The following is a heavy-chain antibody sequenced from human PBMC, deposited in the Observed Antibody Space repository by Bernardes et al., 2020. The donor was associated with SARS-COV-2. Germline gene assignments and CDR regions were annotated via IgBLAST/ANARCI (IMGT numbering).Heavy chain of an antibody. V-gene: IGHV1-69*06. Sequence: SVKVSCKASGGTFSSYAISWVRQAPGQGLEWMGGIIPIFGTANYAQKFQGRVTITADKSTSTAYMELSSLRSEDTAVYYCARSRGAEYDFWSGYYYYGMDVWGQGTTVTVSS. CDR3: ARSRGAEYDFWSGYYYYGMDV. CDR2: IIPIFGTA. CDR1: GGTFSSYA. J-gene: IGHJ6*02. D-gene: IGHD3-3*01.